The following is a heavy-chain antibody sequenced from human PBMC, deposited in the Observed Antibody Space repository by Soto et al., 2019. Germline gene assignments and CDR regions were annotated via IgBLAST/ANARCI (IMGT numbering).Heavy chain of an antibody. CDR1: GYTFTSYC. CDR2: ISAYNGNT. CDR3: ARGRGIYYYYYMDV. Sequence: ASVKVACKASGYTFTSYCISWVRQAPGQGLEWMGWISAYNGNTNYAQKLQGRVTMTTDTSTSTAYMELRSLRSDDTAVYYCARGRGIYYYYYMDVWGKGTTVTVSS. V-gene: IGHV1-18*01. J-gene: IGHJ6*03.